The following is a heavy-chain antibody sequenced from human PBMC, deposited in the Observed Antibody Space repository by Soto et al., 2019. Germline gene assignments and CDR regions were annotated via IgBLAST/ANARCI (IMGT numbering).Heavy chain of an antibody. J-gene: IGHJ5*02. CDR1: GYSISSGYY. V-gene: IGHV4-38-2*02. Sequence: KPSETLSLTCAVSGYSISSGYYWGWIRQPPGKGLEWIGSIYHSGSTYYNPSLKSRVTISVDTSKNQFSLKLSSVTAADTAVYYCAREMSFLEWLLYNWFDPWGQGTLVTVSS. D-gene: IGHD3-3*01. CDR3: AREMSFLEWLLYNWFDP. CDR2: IYHSGST.